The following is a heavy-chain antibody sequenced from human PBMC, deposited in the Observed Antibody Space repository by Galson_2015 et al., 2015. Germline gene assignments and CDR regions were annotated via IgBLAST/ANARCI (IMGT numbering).Heavy chain of an antibody. CDR1: GFTFSNYA. V-gene: IGHV3-23*01. Sequence: SLRLSCAASGFTFSNYAMYWVRQAPGKGLEWVSAISGSGDGTYYAHSVKGRFTISRDNSKNTLYMQMDTPRAEDTAVYYCARHPWDYWGQGTLVTVSS. CDR3: ARHPWDY. J-gene: IGHJ4*02. CDR2: ISGSGDGT.